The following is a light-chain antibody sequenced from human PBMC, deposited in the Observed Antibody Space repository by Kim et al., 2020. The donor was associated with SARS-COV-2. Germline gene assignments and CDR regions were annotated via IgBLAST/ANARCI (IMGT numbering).Light chain of an antibody. CDR3: QSYDGSRGV. Sequence: GKCVTTSGTRSGGNLAVNYVQWYQQRPGSSPITVIYEDNQRPSRVPDRFSGSIDSSSNSASLTISGLKTEDEADYYCQSYDGSRGVFGGGTQLTVL. J-gene: IGLJ3*02. CDR2: EDN. CDR1: GGNLAVNY. V-gene: IGLV6-57*01.